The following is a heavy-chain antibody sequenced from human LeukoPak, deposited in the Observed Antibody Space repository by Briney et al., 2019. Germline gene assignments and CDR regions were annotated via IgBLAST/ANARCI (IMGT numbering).Heavy chain of an antibody. D-gene: IGHD6-19*01. CDR2: ISTSSSYI. CDR1: GFTFSSYS. Sequence: GGSLRLSCAASGFTFSSYSMNWVRQAPGKGLEWVSSISTSSSYIYYADSVKGRFTISRDNAKNSLYLQMNSLRAEDTAVYYCAREGRGLVLDYWGQGTLVTVSS. CDR3: AREGRGLVLDY. J-gene: IGHJ4*02. V-gene: IGHV3-21*01.